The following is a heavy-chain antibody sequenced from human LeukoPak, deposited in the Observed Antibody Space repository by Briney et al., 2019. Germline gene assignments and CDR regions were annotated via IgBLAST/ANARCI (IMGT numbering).Heavy chain of an antibody. CDR3: ARVDNWNQQAGAFDI. J-gene: IGHJ3*02. CDR2: TYYRSKWYN. V-gene: IGHV6-1*01. CDR1: GDSVSSNSAA. Sequence: SQTLSLTCAISGDSVSSNSAAWDWIRQSPSRGLEWLGWTYYRSKWYNDYAVSVKSRITINPDTSKNQCALQLNSVTPEDTAVYYCARVDNWNQQAGAFDIWGQGTMVTVSS. D-gene: IGHD1-1*01.